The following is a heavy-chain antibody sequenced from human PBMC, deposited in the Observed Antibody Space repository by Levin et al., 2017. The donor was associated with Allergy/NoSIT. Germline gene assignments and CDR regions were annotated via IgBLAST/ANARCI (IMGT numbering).Heavy chain of an antibody. V-gene: IGHV4-39*01. CDR3: ASRLDTPLVPLYYFDY. D-gene: IGHD5-18*01. CDR2: IYYTGST. Sequence: KTSETLSLTCTVSGGSISSSSYYWGWIRQPPGKGLEWIGTIYYTGSTYFNPSLKSRVTISVDTSKNQFSLKMSSVTAADTAVYYCASRLDTPLVPLYYFDYWGQGTLGTVSS. CDR1: GGSISSSSYY. J-gene: IGHJ4*02.